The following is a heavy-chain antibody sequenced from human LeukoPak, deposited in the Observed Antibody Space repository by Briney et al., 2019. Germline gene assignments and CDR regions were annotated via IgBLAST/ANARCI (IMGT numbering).Heavy chain of an antibody. CDR2: ISGSGGST. J-gene: IGHJ4*02. D-gene: IGHD2-8*01. CDR3: AKSPYCTNGVCSPFDY. CDR1: GFTFSSYS. Sequence: GGSLRLSCAASGFTFSSYSMNWVRQAPGKGLEWVSAISGSGGSTYYADSVKGRFTISRDNSKNTLYLQMNSLRAEDTAVYYCAKSPYCTNGVCSPFDYWGQGTLVTVSS. V-gene: IGHV3-23*01.